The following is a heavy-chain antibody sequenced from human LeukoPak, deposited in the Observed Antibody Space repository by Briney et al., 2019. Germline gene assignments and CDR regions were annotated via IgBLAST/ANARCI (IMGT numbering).Heavy chain of an antibody. CDR1: GYTFTSYA. J-gene: IGHJ4*02. CDR2: INAGNGNT. D-gene: IGHD3-22*01. CDR3: ARDHFYDSSGYYGGYFDY. V-gene: IGHV1-3*01. Sequence: ASVKVSCKASGYTFTSYAMHWVRQAPGQRLEWMGWINAGNGNTKYSQKFQGRVTITRDTSASTAYMELSSLRSEDTAVYYCARDHFYDSSGYYGGYFDYWGQGTLDTVSS.